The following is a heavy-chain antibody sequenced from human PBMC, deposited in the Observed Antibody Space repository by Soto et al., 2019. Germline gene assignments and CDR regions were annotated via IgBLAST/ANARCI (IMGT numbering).Heavy chain of an antibody. J-gene: IGHJ5*02. Sequence: GAPVKPTSKVPGSGNTELSMQWVRQAPERGLEWMGGFDPEDGETIYAQKFQGRVTMTEDTSTDTVYMDLSSLRSEDTAVYYCARGIKYGDYSRWFDPWGQGTLVTVSS. CDR3: ARGIKYGDYSRWFDP. D-gene: IGHD4-17*01. CDR2: FDPEDGET. CDR1: GSGNTELS. V-gene: IGHV1-24*01.